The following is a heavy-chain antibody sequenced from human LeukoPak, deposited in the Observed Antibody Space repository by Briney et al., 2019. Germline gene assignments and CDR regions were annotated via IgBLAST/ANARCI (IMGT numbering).Heavy chain of an antibody. CDR2: ISSSSGYI. V-gene: IGHV3-21*04. D-gene: IGHD3-22*01. CDR1: GFTFSTYS. CDR3: AKDRMAYMMVVFDY. Sequence: KPRGSLRLSCAASGFTFSTYSMNWVRQAPGKGLEWVSSISSSSGYIYYADSVKGRFTISRDNAKNSLYLQMNSLRAEDTAVYYCAKDRMAYMMVVFDYWGQGTLVTVSS. J-gene: IGHJ4*02.